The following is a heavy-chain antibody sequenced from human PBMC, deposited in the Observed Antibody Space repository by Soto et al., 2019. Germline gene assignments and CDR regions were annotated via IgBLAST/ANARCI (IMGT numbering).Heavy chain of an antibody. CDR3: ATGQYYYDSSGYYYS. V-gene: IGHV3-11*03. CDR2: ISSSSSYT. Sequence: GALRLSCAASGFTFSDYYISWIRQAPGKGLEWVSYISSSSSYTNYADSVKGRFTISRDNAKNSLYLQMNSLRAEDTAVYYCATGQYYYDSSGYYYSWGQGTLVTVSS. CDR1: GFTFSDYY. J-gene: IGHJ4*02. D-gene: IGHD3-22*01.